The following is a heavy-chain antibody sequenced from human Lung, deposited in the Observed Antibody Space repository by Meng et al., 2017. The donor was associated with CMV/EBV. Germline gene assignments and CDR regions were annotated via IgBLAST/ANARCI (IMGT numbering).Heavy chain of an antibody. D-gene: IGHD2-2*01. Sequence: AXVXVSXXVSGYTLRDLSMHWVRQAPGKGLEWMGGFDPEDGETIYAQNFQGRVTMTEDTRTDTAYMEVGSLTFEDTAVYYCATNSRTREWVYGMDVWGQGXTVTVSS. CDR2: FDPEDGET. V-gene: IGHV1-24*01. CDR3: ATNSRTREWVYGMDV. CDR1: GYTLRDLS. J-gene: IGHJ6*02.